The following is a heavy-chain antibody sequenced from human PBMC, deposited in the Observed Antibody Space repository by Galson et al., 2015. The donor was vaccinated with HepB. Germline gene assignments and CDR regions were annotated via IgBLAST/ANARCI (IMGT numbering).Heavy chain of an antibody. CDR2: IIPIIGTA. CDR1: GGTFSSYA. CDR3: GRGIEGATRRSGAGD. Sequence: SVKVSCKASGGTFSSYAISWVRQAPGQGLEWMGGIIPIIGTANYAQKLQGRVTITADESTSTAYMELSSLRSEDTAVYYCGRGIEGATRRSGAGDWGQGTLVTVSS. J-gene: IGHJ4*02. D-gene: IGHD1-26*01. V-gene: IGHV1-69*13.